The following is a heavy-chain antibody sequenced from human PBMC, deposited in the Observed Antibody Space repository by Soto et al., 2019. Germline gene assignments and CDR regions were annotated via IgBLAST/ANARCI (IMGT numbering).Heavy chain of an antibody. J-gene: IGHJ5*02. CDR3: VRDRPHNWFAP. CDR2: VTNDGSDT. V-gene: IGHV3-74*01. CDR1: GFSISHFW. Sequence: GGSLRLSCAASGFSISHFWMHWVRQAPGKGLVWVSRVTNDGSDTVYADSVKGRFTISRDNAKNAVYLQMNSLRAEDTAFYYCVRDRPHNWFAPWGQGTLVTVSS.